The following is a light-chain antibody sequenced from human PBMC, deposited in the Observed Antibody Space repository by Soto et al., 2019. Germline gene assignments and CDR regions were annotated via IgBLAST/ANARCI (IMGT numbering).Light chain of an antibody. Sequence: EIVMTQSPATLSVSPGERATLSCRASQSVSSNLAWYQQKPGQAPRLLIGASRRATGIPDRFSASGSGTDSTLTISRLEPEDFAVYYCQQFATSPRTFGRGTRVDIK. CDR3: QQFATSPRT. CDR2: GAS. CDR1: QSVSSN. J-gene: IGKJ1*01. V-gene: IGKV3D-15*01.